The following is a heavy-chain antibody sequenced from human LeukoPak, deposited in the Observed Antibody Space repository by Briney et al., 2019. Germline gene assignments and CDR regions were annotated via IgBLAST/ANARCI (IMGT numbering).Heavy chain of an antibody. CDR2: VSWNGSRT. V-gene: IGHV3-35*02. CDR3: ARSYDRSGYLGLLYAFDI. J-gene: IGHJ3*02. CDR1: GFTFSNSD. Sequence: QSGGSLRVYCAASGFTFSNSDMNWVHQAPGKGLEWVSGVSWNGSRTHYADSVKGQFIISRDNSRNTLYLQTNSLRAEDTAVYYCARSYDRSGYLGLLYAFDIWGQGTMVTVSS. D-gene: IGHD3-22*01.